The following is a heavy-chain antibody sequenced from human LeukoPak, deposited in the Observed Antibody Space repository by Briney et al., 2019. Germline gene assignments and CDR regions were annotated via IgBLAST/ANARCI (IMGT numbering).Heavy chain of an antibody. V-gene: IGHV4-61*02. CDR3: ASAQTGDGYYYYMDV. D-gene: IGHD7-27*01. CDR1: GGSISSGSYY. CDR2: IYTSGST. J-gene: IGHJ6*03. Sequence: SETLSLTCTVSGGSISSGSYYWSWIRQPAGKGLEWIGRIYTSGSTNYNPSLKSRVTISVDTSKNQFSLKLSSVTAADTAVYYCASAQTGDGYYYYMDVWGKGTTVTVSS.